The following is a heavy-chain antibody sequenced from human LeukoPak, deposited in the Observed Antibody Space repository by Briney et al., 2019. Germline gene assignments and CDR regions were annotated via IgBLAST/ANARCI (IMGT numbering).Heavy chain of an antibody. V-gene: IGHV4-39*07. Sequence: SETLSLTCTVSGGSISSSSYYWGWIRQPPGKGLEWIGSIYYSGCTYYNPSLKSRVTISVDTSKNQFSLKLGSVTAADTAVYYCARALQPLLYPGYYFDYWGQGTLVTVSS. CDR2: IYYSGCT. D-gene: IGHD2-2*02. CDR1: GGSISSSSYY. J-gene: IGHJ4*02. CDR3: ARALQPLLYPGYYFDY.